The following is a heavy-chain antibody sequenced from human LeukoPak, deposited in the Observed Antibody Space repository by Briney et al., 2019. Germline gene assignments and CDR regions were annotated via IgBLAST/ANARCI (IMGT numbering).Heavy chain of an antibody. V-gene: IGHV3-30*02. CDR2: IRYDGSNK. CDR1: GFTFSSYG. Sequence: GGSLRLSCAASGFTFSSYGMHWVRQAPGKGLEWVAFIRYDGSNKYYADSVKGRFTISRDNSKNTLYLQMNSLRAEDTAVYYCAKATYYYDSSGYRGGYFDYWGQGTLVTVSS. J-gene: IGHJ4*02. D-gene: IGHD3-22*01. CDR3: AKATYYYDSSGYRGGYFDY.